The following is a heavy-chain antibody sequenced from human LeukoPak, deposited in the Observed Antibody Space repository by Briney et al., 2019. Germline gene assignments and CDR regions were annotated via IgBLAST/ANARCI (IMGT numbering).Heavy chain of an antibody. CDR2: ISSSSTYI. CDR1: GFTFISYS. V-gene: IGHV3-21*01. D-gene: IGHD5-12*01. Sequence: GGSLGLSCTASGFTFISYSMKWFRPAPGEGVEWVSSISSSSTYIYYADSVKGRFTISRDNAENSLYLQMNSLRAEDTAVYYCASTIVATADYWGQGTLVTVSS. J-gene: IGHJ4*02. CDR3: ASTIVATADY.